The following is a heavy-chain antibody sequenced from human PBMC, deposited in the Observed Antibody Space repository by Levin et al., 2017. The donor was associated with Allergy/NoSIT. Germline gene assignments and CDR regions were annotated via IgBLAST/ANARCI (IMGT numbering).Heavy chain of an antibody. V-gene: IGHV3-30*18. Sequence: GESLKISCAASGFTFSTYGMHWVRQAPGKGLEWVAVISYDGSNKYYADSVKGRFTISRDNSKNTLYLQMNSLRAEDTAVYYCAKVFFSRSITGTAAHFDYWGQGTLVNVSS. CDR1: GFTFSTYG. D-gene: IGHD1-20*01. CDR2: ISYDGSNK. J-gene: IGHJ4*02. CDR3: AKVFFSRSITGTAAHFDY.